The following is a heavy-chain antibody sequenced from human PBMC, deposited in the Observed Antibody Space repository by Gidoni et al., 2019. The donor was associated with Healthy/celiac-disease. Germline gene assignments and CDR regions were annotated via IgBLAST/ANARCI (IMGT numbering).Heavy chain of an antibody. D-gene: IGHD4-17*01. V-gene: IGHV3-30-3*01. CDR3: ARERHTGDYGMDV. J-gene: IGHJ6*02. CDR2: ISYDGSNK. Sequence: QAPGKGLEWVAVISYDGSNKYYVDSVKGRFTISRDNSKNTLYLQMNSLRAEDTAVYYCARERHTGDYGMDVWGQGTTVTVSS.